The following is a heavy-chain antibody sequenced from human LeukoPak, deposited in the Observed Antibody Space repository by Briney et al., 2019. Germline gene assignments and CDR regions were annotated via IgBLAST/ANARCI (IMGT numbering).Heavy chain of an antibody. CDR2: IIPIYPTT. CDR3: ARVSFPFLEWTTSIPFDV. CDR1: GYTFTSYA. J-gene: IGHJ3*01. V-gene: IGHV1-69*13. D-gene: IGHD3-3*02. Sequence: GASVKVSCKASGYTFTSYALSWVRQAPGQGLEWMGGIIPIYPTTDYAQKFQGRVTISAVESTGTVSIELSNLRSEDTAVYYCARVSFPFLEWTTSIPFDVWGQGTLVIVSS.